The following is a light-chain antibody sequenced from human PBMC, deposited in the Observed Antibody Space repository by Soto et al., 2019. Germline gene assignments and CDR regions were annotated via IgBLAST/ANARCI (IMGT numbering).Light chain of an antibody. Sequence: EIVLTQSPGTLSLSPGERATLSCRASQSVSSIYLAWYQKKPGQAPRLLIYGASSRATGIPDRFSGSGSGTAFTLTIRRLEPEDFAVYYCQQYGSSPPMYTFGQGTKLEIK. J-gene: IGKJ2*01. V-gene: IGKV3-20*01. CDR2: GAS. CDR3: QQYGSSPPMYT. CDR1: QSVSSIY.